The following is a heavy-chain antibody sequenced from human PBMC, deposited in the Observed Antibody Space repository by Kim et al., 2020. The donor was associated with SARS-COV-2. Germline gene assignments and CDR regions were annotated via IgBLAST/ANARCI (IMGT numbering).Heavy chain of an antibody. Sequence: GGSLRLSCAASGFTFSSYAMHWVRQAPGKGLEWVAVISYDGSNKYYADSVKGRFTISRDNSKNTLYRQMNSLRAEDTAVYYCARESGTVMDVWGQGTTVTVSS. V-gene: IGHV3-30*04. D-gene: IGHD3-10*01. CDR1: GFTFSSYA. CDR2: ISYDGSNK. CDR3: ARESGTVMDV. J-gene: IGHJ6*02.